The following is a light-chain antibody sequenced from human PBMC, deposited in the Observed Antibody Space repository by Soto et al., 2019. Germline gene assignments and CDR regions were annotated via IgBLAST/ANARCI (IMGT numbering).Light chain of an antibody. J-gene: IGLJ2*01. CDR1: SSDVGAYNY. Sequence: QSALTQPPSASGSPGQSVTISCTGTSSDVGAYNYVSWYQQHPGKAPKLMIYEVNKRPSGVPDRFSGSKSGNTASLTVSGLQAEDEADYYCSSYAVNRDVVFGGGTKVTV. CDR2: EVN. V-gene: IGLV2-8*01. CDR3: SSYAVNRDVV.